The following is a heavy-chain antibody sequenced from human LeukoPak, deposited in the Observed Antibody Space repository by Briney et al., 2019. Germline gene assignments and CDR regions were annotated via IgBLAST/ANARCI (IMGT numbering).Heavy chain of an antibody. CDR1: GFTFSSYS. V-gene: IGHV3-21*01. CDR3: ARGAYYYDSSTYLSDVAY. J-gene: IGHJ4*02. D-gene: IGHD3-22*01. CDR2: ISSSSSYI. Sequence: GGSLRLSCAASGFTFSSYSMNWVRQAPGKGLEWVSSISSSSSYIYYADSVEGRFTISRDNAKNSLYLQMNSLRAEDTAVYYCARGAYYYDSSTYLSDVAYWGQGTLVTVSS.